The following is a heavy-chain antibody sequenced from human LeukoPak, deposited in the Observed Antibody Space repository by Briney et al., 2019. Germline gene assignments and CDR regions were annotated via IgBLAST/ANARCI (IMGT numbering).Heavy chain of an antibody. V-gene: IGHV3-13*01. J-gene: IGHJ5*02. D-gene: IGHD2-2*01. CDR1: GFNFSSYD. Sequence: PGGSLRLSCVGSGFNFSSYDMHWVRQATGKGLEWVSAIGTAGDTYYLDSVKGRFTISRENAKNSLYLQMNSLRAGDTAVYYCARGTYCSSTTCYSSEFDPWGQGTLVTVSS. CDR2: IGTAGDT. CDR3: ARGTYCSSTTCYSSEFDP.